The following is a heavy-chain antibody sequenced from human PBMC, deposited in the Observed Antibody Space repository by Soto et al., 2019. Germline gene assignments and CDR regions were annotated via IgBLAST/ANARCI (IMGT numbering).Heavy chain of an antibody. CDR1: GDSVSSNSAA. D-gene: IGHD5-18*01. V-gene: IGHV6-1*01. Sequence: SQTLSLTCAISGDSVSSNSAAWNWIRQSPSRGLEWLGSTYYRSKLYNDYAVSVKSRITINPYTSKNQFSLQLNSVTLEDTAVYYCARGGSVDTAMGNYYYGMDVWGQGTTVTVSS. CDR2: TYYRSKLYN. CDR3: ARGGSVDTAMGNYYYGMDV. J-gene: IGHJ6*02.